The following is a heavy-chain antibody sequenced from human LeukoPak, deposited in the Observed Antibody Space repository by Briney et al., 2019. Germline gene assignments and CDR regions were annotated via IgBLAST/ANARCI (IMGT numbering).Heavy chain of an antibody. J-gene: IGHJ4*02. CDR2: ISSSSSTI. V-gene: IGHV3-48*02. CDR1: GLTVSSYS. Sequence: LGGSLRLSCAASGLTVSSYSMNWVRQAPGKGLEWVSYISSSSSTIYYADSVKGRFTISRDNAKNSLYLQMNSLRDEDTAVYYCARARASGRSGFDYWGQGTLVTVSS. D-gene: IGHD2-15*01. CDR3: ARARASGRSGFDY.